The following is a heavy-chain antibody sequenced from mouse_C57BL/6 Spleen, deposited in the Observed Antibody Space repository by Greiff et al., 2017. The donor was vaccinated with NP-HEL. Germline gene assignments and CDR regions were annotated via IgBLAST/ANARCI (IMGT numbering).Heavy chain of an antibody. D-gene: IGHD1-1*01. CDR1: GFTFSSYG. J-gene: IGHJ1*03. V-gene: IGHV5-6*01. Sequence: EVKVVESGGDLVKPGGSLKLSCAASGFTFSSYGMSWVRQTPAKRLEWVATISSGGSYTYYPDSVKGRFTISRDNAKNTLYLQMSSLKSEDTAMYYCARPNYYYGSSPSWYFDVWGTGTTVTVSS. CDR2: ISSGGSYT. CDR3: ARPNYYYGSSPSWYFDV.